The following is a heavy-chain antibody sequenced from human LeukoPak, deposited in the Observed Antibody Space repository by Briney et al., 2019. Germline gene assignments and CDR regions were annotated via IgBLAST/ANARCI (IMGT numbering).Heavy chain of an antibody. D-gene: IGHD3-3*01. V-gene: IGHV3-21*01. CDR2: IDSIGKYI. CDR3: ARGGGSGYYVAQNYFDP. Sequence: GGSLRLSCAASGFTFSVYSMNWVRQAPGKGLEWVSGIDSIGKYIYYADSVKGRVTISRDNAKNSLYLQMNSLRAEDTAVYYCARGGGSGYYVAQNYFDPWGQGTLVTVSP. CDR1: GFTFSVYS. J-gene: IGHJ5*02.